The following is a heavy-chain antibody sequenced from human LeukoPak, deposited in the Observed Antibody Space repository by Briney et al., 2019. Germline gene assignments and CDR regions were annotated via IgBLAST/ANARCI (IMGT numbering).Heavy chain of an antibody. CDR2: ISSDGSNK. CDR1: GFTYNSYA. CDR3: AREHIFYYFAY. Sequence: GGSLRLSCAASGFTYNSYAMHWVRQAPGKGLEWVAAISSDGSNKYYADSVKGRFTISRDNSKSTLYLLMNSLRAEDTAVYYCAREHIFYYFAYGARE. J-gene: IGHJ4*02. V-gene: IGHV3-30-3*01.